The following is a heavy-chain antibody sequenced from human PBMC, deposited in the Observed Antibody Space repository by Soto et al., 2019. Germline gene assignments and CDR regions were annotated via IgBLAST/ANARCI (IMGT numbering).Heavy chain of an antibody. V-gene: IGHV3-33*01. CDR2: IWYDGSNK. J-gene: IGHJ4*02. CDR1: GFTFSSYG. Sequence: HPGGSLRLSCAASGFTFSSYGMHWVRQAPGKGLEWVAVIWYDGSNKYYADSVKGRFTISRDNSKNTLYLQMNSLRAEDTAVYYCARGGDDTAHLPSLDDYWGQGTLVTVSS. CDR3: ARGGDDTAHLPSLDDY. D-gene: IGHD3-10*01.